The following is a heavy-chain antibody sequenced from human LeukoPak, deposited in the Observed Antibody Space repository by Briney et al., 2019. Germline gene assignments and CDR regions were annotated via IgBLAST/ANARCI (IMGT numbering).Heavy chain of an antibody. Sequence: GGSLRLSCVASGFTFSNYAMSWVRQAPGKGLEWVSAISGSGGSTYYTDSVKGRFSVSRDNSKNTLYLQMNSLRAEDTAVYYCAKDPGYYDFWSGYYSSHPFDYWGQGTLVTVSS. CDR2: ISGSGGST. D-gene: IGHD3-3*01. V-gene: IGHV3-23*01. CDR3: AKDPGYYDFWSGYYSSHPFDY. CDR1: GFTFSNYA. J-gene: IGHJ4*02.